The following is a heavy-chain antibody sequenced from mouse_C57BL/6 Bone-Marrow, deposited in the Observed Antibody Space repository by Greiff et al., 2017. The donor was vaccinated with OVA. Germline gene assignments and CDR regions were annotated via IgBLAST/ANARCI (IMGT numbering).Heavy chain of an antibody. D-gene: IGHD2-4*01. CDR3: STLHLITSP. CDR1: GFNIKDDY. J-gene: IGHJ4*01. CDR2: IDPENGDT. V-gene: IGHV14-4*01. Sequence: EVQLQQSGAELVRPGASVKLSCTASGFNIKDDYMHWVKQRPEQGLEWIGWIDPENGDTEYASKFQGKATITADTSANTAYLQLSSLTSEDTAVYYCSTLHLITSPWGQGTSVTVSS.